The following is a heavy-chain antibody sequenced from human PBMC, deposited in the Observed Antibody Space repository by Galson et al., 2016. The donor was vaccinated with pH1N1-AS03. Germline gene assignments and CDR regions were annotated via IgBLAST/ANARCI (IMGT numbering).Heavy chain of an antibody. V-gene: IGHV3-33*01. Sequence: SLRLSCAASGLTFSNSGMHWVRQAPGKGLEWVAQIRHDGSQPHYRGSVKGRFTISRDNFKKTLYLQMDGLRNDDTAKYYCARDETPTGDQGLWFFGLWGRGSLVTVSS. CDR2: IRHDGSQP. J-gene: IGHJ2*01. CDR1: GLTFSNSG. CDR3: ARDETPTGDQGLWFFGL. D-gene: IGHD7-27*01.